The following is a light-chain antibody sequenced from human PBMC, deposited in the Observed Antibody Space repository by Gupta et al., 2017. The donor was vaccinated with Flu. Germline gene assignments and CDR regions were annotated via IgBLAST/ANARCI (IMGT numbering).Light chain of an antibody. Sequence: EIVMTQSPATLSVSPGERATLSCRASQSVSSNLAWYQQTPGQAPRLLIYGASTRATGIPARFSGSGSGTEFTLTISSLQSEDFAVYYCQQYNNWPQGAHTFGQGTKLEIK. CDR3: QQYNNWPQGAHT. CDR1: QSVSSN. J-gene: IGKJ2*01. CDR2: GAS. V-gene: IGKV3-15*01.